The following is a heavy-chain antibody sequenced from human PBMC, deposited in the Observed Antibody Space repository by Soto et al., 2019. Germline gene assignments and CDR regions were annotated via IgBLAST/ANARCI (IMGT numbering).Heavy chain of an antibody. J-gene: IGHJ4*02. V-gene: IGHV3-11*01. CDR3: XXXXXXXXXXXSPVDY. CDR2: IDTSGTKI. CDR1: GYTFSDYY. Sequence: QVQLVESGGDLVKPGGSLRLSCAASGYTFSDYYMSWIRQAPGKGLEWISYIDTSGTKIYYADSVKGRFTITRDNAKXXXXXXXXXXXXXXXXXXXXXXXXXXXXXXXSPVDYWGQGTLVTVSS.